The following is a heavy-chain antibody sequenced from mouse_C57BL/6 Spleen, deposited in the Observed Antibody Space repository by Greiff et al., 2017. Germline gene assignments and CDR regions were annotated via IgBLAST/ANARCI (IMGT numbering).Heavy chain of an antibody. D-gene: IGHD1-1*01. CDR3: ARWGYYGSSSY. CDR2: IDPSDSYT. CDR1: GYTFTSYW. V-gene: IGHV1-50*01. J-gene: IGHJ2*01. Sequence: QVQLQQPGAELVKPGASVKLSCKASGYTFTSYWMQWVKQRPGQGLEWIGEIDPSDSYTNYNQKFKGKATLTVDSSSSTAYMQLSSLTSEDSAVYYCARWGYYGSSSYWGQGTTRTVSS.